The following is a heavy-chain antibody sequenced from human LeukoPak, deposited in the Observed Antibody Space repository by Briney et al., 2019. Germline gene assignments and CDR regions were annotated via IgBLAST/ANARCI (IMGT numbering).Heavy chain of an antibody. V-gene: IGHV4-31*03. Sequence: SQTLSLTCTVSGGSISSGGYYCSWIRQHPGKGLEWIGYIYYSGSTYYNPSLKSRVTISVDTSKNQFSLKLSSVTAADTAVYYCARVQGSGEVVDYFDYWGQGTLVTVSS. J-gene: IGHJ4*02. D-gene: IGHD3-10*01. CDR1: GGSISSGGYY. CDR3: ARVQGSGEVVDYFDY. CDR2: IYYSGST.